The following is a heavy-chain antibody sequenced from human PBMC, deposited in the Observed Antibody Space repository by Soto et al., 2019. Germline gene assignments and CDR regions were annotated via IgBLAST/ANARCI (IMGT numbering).Heavy chain of an antibody. CDR1: GASISSGGYY. D-gene: IGHD3-3*02. J-gene: IGHJ6*02. V-gene: IGHV4-31*03. CDR2: IYYTGST. Sequence: QVQLQESGPGLVKPSQTLSLTCTVSGASISSGGYYWSWIRQHPGKGLEWIGYIYYTGSTYSNPSLKSRVTMSVDTSKNQFSLRLSSVTAADTAVYYCARDLQFSRLFYGMDVWGQGTTVTVSS. CDR3: ARDLQFSRLFYGMDV.